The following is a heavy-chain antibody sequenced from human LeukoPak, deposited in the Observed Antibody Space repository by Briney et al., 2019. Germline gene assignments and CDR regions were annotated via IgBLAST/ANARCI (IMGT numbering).Heavy chain of an antibody. CDR1: GFTFSSYG. Sequence: GGSLRLSCAASGFTFSSYGMHWVRQAPGKGLEWVAFIRYDGSNKYYADSVKGRFTISRDNAKNSLYLQMNSLRAEDTAVYYCARVEGYYGDYVVGEYSGFDYWGQGTLVTVSS. D-gene: IGHD4-17*01. J-gene: IGHJ4*02. CDR3: ARVEGYYGDYVVGEYSGFDY. V-gene: IGHV3-30*02. CDR2: IRYDGSNK.